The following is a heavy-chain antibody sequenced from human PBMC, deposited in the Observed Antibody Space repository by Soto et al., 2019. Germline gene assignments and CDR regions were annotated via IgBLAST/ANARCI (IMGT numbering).Heavy chain of an antibody. V-gene: IGHV4-39*07. Sequence: PSATLSLTCSVSNGSISNPIYYWAWIRQPPGKGLEWIGSIYYSGSTNYNPSLKSRVTISVDTSKNQFSLKLSSVTAADTAVYYCARSTRRGYSYGYYYYYYMDVWGKGTTVTVSS. CDR1: NGSISNPIYY. D-gene: IGHD5-18*01. CDR3: ARSTRRGYSYGYYYYYYMDV. J-gene: IGHJ6*03. CDR2: IYYSGST.